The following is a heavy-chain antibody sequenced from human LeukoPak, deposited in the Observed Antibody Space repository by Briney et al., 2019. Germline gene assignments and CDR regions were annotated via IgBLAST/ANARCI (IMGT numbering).Heavy chain of an antibody. V-gene: IGHV3-48*03. J-gene: IGHJ4*02. D-gene: IGHD3-16*01. CDR3: ASAYYHYYFDY. CDR2: SSGSTI. Sequence: PGGSLRLSCAASGFTFSSYEMNWVRQAPGKGLEWVSYSSGSTIYYADSVKGRFTISRDNAKNSLYLQMNSLRAEDTAVYYCASAYYHYYFDYWGQGTLVTVSS. CDR1: GFTFSSYE.